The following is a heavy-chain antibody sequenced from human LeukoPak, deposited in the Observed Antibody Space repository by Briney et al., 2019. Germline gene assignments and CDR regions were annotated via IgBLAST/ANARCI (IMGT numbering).Heavy chain of an antibody. V-gene: IGHV3-23*01. CDR1: GFIFNNYG. D-gene: IGHD3-22*01. CDR2: ISNDGGGT. CDR3: AKGSSGYFVDL. Sequence: QTGGSLRLSCAASGFIFNNYGLIWVRQAPGKGLEWVSAISNDGGGTNYADFVKGRSTISRDNSKNTLFLQMNSLRAEDTALYYCAKGSSGYFVDLWGQGTLVTVSS. J-gene: IGHJ5*02.